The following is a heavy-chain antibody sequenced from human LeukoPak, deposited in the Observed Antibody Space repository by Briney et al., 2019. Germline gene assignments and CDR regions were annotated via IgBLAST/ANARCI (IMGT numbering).Heavy chain of an antibody. CDR2: FDPEDGET. CDR1: GYTLTELS. CDR3: ARRDDILTGYYLFDY. D-gene: IGHD3-9*01. V-gene: IGHV1-24*01. J-gene: IGHJ4*02. Sequence: ASVKVFCKVSGYTLTELSMHWVRQAPGKGLEWMGGFDPEDGETIYAQKFQGRVTMTEDTSTDTAYMELSRLRSDDTAVYYCARRDDILTGYYLFDYWGQGTLVTVSS.